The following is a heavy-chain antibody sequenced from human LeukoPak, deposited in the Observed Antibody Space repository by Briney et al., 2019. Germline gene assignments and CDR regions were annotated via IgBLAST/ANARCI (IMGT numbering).Heavy chain of an antibody. V-gene: IGHV3-64*02. CDR2: ITNNGGST. CDR1: GFTFSSYA. J-gene: IGHJ4*02. Sequence: GGSLRLSCAASGFTFSSYAMHWVRQAPGKGLEYVSAITNNGGSTYYADSVKGRFTISRDNSKNTLYLQMGSLRAEDVAVYYCARGSGSYPRGEYYFDYWGQGTLVTVSS. D-gene: IGHD1-26*01. CDR3: ARGSGSYPRGEYYFDY.